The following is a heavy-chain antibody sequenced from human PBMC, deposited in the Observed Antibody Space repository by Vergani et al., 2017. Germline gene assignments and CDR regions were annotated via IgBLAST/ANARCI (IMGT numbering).Heavy chain of an antibody. CDR1: GYTFTGYY. CDR3: ARDLRVWSGYYGWFDP. Sequence: QVQLVQSGAEVKKPGASVKVSCKASGYTFTGYYMHWVRQAPGQGLEWMGWINPNSGGTNYAQKFQGRVTMTRDTSISTAYMELSRLRSDDTAVYYCARDLRVWSGYYGWFDPWGQGTLVTVSS. J-gene: IGHJ5*02. CDR2: INPNSGGT. V-gene: IGHV1-2*02. D-gene: IGHD3-3*01.